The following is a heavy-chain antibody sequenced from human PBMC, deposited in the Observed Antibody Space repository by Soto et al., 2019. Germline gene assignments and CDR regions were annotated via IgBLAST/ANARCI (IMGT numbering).Heavy chain of an antibody. D-gene: IGHD3-16*01. Sequence: QVQLVESGGGVVQPGTSLRLSCAVSGFPFSTYGFHWVRQPPGKGLEWVAVIVSDGSAKYHADSVEGRFTTSRDNSKDTLYLQMTSLRAKDTAVYYCARDDAFGTENGFDIWGQGTMVTVSS. J-gene: IGHJ3*02. V-gene: IGHV3-33*01. CDR1: GFPFSTYG. CDR3: ARDDAFGTENGFDI. CDR2: IVSDGSAK.